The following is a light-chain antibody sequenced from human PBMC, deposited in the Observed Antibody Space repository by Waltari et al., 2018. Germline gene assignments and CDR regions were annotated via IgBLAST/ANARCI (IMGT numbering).Light chain of an antibody. J-gene: IGKJ4*01. CDR1: QDITHY. Sequence: DIQLTQSPSFLSASVGDRVTITCRASQDITHYLAWYQVKHGKAPKLLIYKASTLQSGVPSRFSGRGSGTEFTLTVGSLQPEDLATYYCQQTNTFPRTFGGGTKVEMK. CDR3: QQTNTFPRT. CDR2: KAS. V-gene: IGKV1-9*01.